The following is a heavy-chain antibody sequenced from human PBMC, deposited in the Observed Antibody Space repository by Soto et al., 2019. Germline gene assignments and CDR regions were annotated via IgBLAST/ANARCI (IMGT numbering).Heavy chain of an antibody. D-gene: IGHD6-19*01. CDR1: GFTFSSYG. V-gene: IGHV3-33*01. J-gene: IGHJ4*02. Sequence: QVQLVESGGGVVQPGRSLRLSCAASGFTFSSYGMHWVRQAPGKGLEWVAVIWYDGSNKYYADSVKGRFTISRDNSKNTLYLQMNSLRAEATAVYYCARDWRPYRGAVAGKPFDYWGQGTLVTVSS. CDR2: IWYDGSNK. CDR3: ARDWRPYRGAVAGKPFDY.